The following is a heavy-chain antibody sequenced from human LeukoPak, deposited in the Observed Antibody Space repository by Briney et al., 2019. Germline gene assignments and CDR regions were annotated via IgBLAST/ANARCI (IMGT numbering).Heavy chain of an antibody. Sequence: PGGSLRLSCAASGFTFSSYGMHWVRQAPGKGLGWVAVIWHDGSNKYYADSVKGRFTIPRDNSNNTLYRQRSSLRAEDTAVYYWAKGNYWCDPWGQGTLVTVSS. CDR2: IWHDGSNK. CDR3: AKGNYWCDP. J-gene: IGHJ5*02. V-gene: IGHV3-33*06. CDR1: GFTFSSYG.